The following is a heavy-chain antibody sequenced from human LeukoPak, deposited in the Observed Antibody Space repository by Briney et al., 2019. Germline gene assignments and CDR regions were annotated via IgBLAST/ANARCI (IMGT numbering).Heavy chain of an antibody. D-gene: IGHD2-15*01. CDR2: IYYSGST. J-gene: IGHJ4*02. CDR3: ARQSGDGSCSY. CDR1: GGSISSSSYY. Sequence: PSETLSLTCTVSGGSISSSSYYWGWIRQPPGKGLERIWSIYYSGSTYYNPSLKSRATISVDTYKNQSSLKLSSVTAADTAVYYCARQSGDGSCSYWGQGTLVTVSS. V-gene: IGHV4-39*01.